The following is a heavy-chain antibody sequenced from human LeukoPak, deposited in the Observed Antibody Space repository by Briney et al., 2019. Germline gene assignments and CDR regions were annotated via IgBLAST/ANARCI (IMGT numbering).Heavy chain of an antibody. CDR3: ARGTTMVRGGDMDV. D-gene: IGHD3-10*01. CDR2: IYTSGST. J-gene: IGHJ6*03. CDR1: GGSISSGSYY. Sequence: SQTLSLTCTVSGGSISSGSYYWSWIRQPAGKGLEWIGRIYTSGSTNYNPSLKSRVTISVDTSKNQFSLKLSSVTAADTAVYYCARGTTMVRGGDMDVWGKGTTVTVSS. V-gene: IGHV4-61*02.